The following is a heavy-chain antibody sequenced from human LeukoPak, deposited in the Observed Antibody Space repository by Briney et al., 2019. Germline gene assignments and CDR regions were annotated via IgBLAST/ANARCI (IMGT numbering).Heavy chain of an antibody. CDR3: ARGSPAQTTVTNPFDY. Sequence: GASVKVSCKASGHTFTSYYMHWVRQAPGQGLEWMGIINPSGGSTSYAQKFQGRVTMTRDTSTSTVYMELSSLRSEDTAVYYCARGSPAQTTVTNPFDYWGQGTLVTVSS. CDR1: GHTFTSYY. V-gene: IGHV1-46*01. J-gene: IGHJ4*02. CDR2: INPSGGST. D-gene: IGHD4-17*01.